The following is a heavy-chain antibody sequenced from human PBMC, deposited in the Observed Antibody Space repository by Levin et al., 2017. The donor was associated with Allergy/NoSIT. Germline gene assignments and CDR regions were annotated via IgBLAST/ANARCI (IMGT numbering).Heavy chain of an antibody. V-gene: IGHV3-7*04. CDR2: ISQDASDK. D-gene: IGHD6-19*01. J-gene: IGHJ4*02. Sequence: GGSLRLSCAASGFTFSRYWMRWVRQAPGKGLEWVATISQDASDKYYVDSVKGRFTISRDNAKNSLYLQMNSLRAEDTAVYYCARSNSGWCDYWGQGTLVTVSS. CDR3: ARSNSGWCDY. CDR1: GFTFSRYW.